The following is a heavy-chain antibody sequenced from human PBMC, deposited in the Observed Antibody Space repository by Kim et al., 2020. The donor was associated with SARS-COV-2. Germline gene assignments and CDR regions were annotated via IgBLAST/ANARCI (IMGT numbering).Heavy chain of an antibody. CDR2: ST. V-gene: IGHV3-23*01. Sequence: STYYADSVKGRFTISRDNSKNTLYLQMNSLRAEDTAVYYCAKSPRYYFDYWGQGTLVTVSS. J-gene: IGHJ4*02. CDR3: AKSPRYYFDY.